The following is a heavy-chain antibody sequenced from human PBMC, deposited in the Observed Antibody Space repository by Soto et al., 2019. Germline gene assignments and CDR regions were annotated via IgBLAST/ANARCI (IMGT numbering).Heavy chain of an antibody. V-gene: IGHV1-58*01. Sequence: GSSVKLSCKASGFTFTSSAVQWVRQSRGQRLEWIGWIVVVSGNTNYAQKFQERVTISRDMSTSTAYMELSSLRSEDTAVYYCAAYYSGSYSDWGQGTLVTVSS. CDR1: GFTFTSSA. CDR2: IVVVSGNT. D-gene: IGHD1-26*01. CDR3: AAYYSGSYSD. J-gene: IGHJ4*02.